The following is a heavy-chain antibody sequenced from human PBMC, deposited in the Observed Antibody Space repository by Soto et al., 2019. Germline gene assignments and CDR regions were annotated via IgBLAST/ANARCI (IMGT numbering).Heavy chain of an antibody. Sequence: QVQLVQSGAEAKRPGSSVKVSCKASGGTFSSYAISWVRQAPGQGLEWLGGIIPSFGTGNYQQNFQGRLTITADESMSTVYMELSGLTSGDTAVYYCARERGGYNRGDFEFWGQGTLVTVSS. J-gene: IGHJ4*02. V-gene: IGHV1-69*01. CDR2: IIPSFGTG. CDR1: GGTFSSYA. CDR3: ARERGGYNRGDFEF. D-gene: IGHD5-12*01.